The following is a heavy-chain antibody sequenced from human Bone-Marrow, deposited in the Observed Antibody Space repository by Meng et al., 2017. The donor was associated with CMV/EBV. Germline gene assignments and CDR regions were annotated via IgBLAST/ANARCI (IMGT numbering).Heavy chain of an antibody. CDR2: INHSGST. D-gene: IGHD3-3*01. J-gene: IGHJ5*02. Sequence: SETLSLTCTVSGGSISSYYWSWIRQPPGKGPEWIGEINHSGSTNYYPSLKSRVTISVDTSKNQFSLKLSSVTAADTAVYYGAREFGPGYDFWGGNNWFDPWGQGTLVTVPS. CDR3: AREFGPGYDFWGGNNWFDP. V-gene: IGHV4-59*01. CDR1: GGSISSYY.